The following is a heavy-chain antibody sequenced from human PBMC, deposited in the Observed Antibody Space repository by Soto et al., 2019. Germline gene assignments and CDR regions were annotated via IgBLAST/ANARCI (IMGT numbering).Heavy chain of an antibody. CDR1: GGSCSGYY. V-gene: IGHV4-34*01. CDR3: ARGGYYDSRGYPFDY. J-gene: IGHJ4*02. Sequence: TETLSLTCVVYGGSCSGYYWSWIRQPPGKGLEWIGEINHSGSTNYNPSLKSRVTISVDTPKNQFSLKLSSVTAADTAVYYCARGGYYDSRGYPFDYWVQGPLVT. CDR2: INHSGST. D-gene: IGHD3-22*01.